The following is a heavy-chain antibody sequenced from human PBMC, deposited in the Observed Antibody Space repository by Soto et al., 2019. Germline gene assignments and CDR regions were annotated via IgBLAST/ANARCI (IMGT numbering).Heavy chain of an antibody. CDR3: ARQDTVTTRNFDY. Sequence: QLQLQESGPGLVKPSETLSLTCTVSGGSISSSSYYWGWIRQPPGKGLEWIGSIYYRGSTYYNPSLKSRVTISVDTSKNQFSLKLSSVTAADTAVYYCARQDTVTTRNFDYWGQGTLVTVSS. CDR2: IYYRGST. J-gene: IGHJ4*02. V-gene: IGHV4-39*01. CDR1: GGSISSSSYY. D-gene: IGHD4-17*01.